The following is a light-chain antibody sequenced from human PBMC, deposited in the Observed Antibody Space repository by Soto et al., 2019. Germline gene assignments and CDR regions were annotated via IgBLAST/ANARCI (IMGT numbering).Light chain of an antibody. CDR2: GAS. CDR3: QQFGSPPIT. CDR1: QSVSSAN. J-gene: IGKJ5*01. Sequence: DIVLTPSPGTLSLSPGERAPLSCRASQSVSSANFAWYQQKPGQAPRLLIYGASTRAPGIPARFSGSGSGRDFTLTISRVEPEDFAIYYCQQFGSPPITSGQGTRLEIK. V-gene: IGKV3-20*01.